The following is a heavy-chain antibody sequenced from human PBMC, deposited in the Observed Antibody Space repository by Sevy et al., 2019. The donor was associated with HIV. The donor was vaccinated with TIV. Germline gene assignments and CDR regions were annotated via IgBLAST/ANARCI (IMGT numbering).Heavy chain of an antibody. D-gene: IGHD6-13*01. CDR2: ISSGGTTI. J-gene: IGHJ4*02. CDR3: ARDGALSSSYYFDY. CDR1: GFTFSSSE. Sequence: GGSLRLSCAASGFTFSSSEMNWVRQSPGKGLEWLSYISSGGTTIHYADSVKGRFTISRDNAKNSLYLQMNSLGAEDTAVYYCARDGALSSSYYFDYWGQGTLVTVSS. V-gene: IGHV3-48*03.